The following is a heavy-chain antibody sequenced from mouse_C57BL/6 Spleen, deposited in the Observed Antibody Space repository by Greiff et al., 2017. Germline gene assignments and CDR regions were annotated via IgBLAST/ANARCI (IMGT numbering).Heavy chain of an antibody. V-gene: IGHV1-69*01. Sequence: QVQLQQPGAELVMPGASVKLSCKASGYTFTSYWMHWVKQRPGQGLEWIGEIDPSDSYTNYNQKFKGKSTLTVDKSSSTAYVQLSSLTSEYSAVYVCARGGKSSNVYYAMDYWGQGTSGTVSS. J-gene: IGHJ4*01. CDR3: ARGGKSSNVYYAMDY. CDR2: IDPSDSYT. CDR1: GYTFTSYW. D-gene: IGHD1-1*01.